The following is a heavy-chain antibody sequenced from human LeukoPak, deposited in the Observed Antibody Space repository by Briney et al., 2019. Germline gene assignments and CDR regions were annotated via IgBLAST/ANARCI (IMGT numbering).Heavy chain of an antibody. CDR2: IYYSGST. J-gene: IGHJ4*02. Sequence: SETLSLTCTVSGGSISSYYWSWIRQPPGKGLEWIGYIYYSGSTNYNPSLKSRVTISVDTSKNQFSLKLSSVTAADTAVYYCARVCERGYGDPLYDYWGQGTLVTVSS. D-gene: IGHD4-17*01. CDR1: GGSISSYY. V-gene: IGHV4-59*01. CDR3: ARVCERGYGDPLYDY.